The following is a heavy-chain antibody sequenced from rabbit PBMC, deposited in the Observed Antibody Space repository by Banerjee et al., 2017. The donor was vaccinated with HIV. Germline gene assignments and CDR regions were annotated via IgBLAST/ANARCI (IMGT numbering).Heavy chain of an antibody. CDR3: AREGANSAGFYL. CDR1: GFDFSSYA. Sequence: QEQLVESGGGLVTLGGSLKLSCKASGFDFSSYAITWVRQAPGKGLEYIGYITYRGSAYYASWVNGRFTISRENTQNTLYLQLNSLTAADTATYFCAREGANSAGFYLWGQGTLVTVS. V-gene: IGHV1S29*01. D-gene: IGHD7-1*01. J-gene: IGHJ3*01. CDR2: ITYRGSA.